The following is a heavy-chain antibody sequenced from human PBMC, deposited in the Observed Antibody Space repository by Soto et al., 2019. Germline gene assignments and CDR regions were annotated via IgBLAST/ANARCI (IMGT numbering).Heavy chain of an antibody. CDR2: IYPGDTDT. V-gene: IGHV5-51*01. Sequence: PLHSLKVSSNSSGHRFATYWMAGLRLMPGKGLEWRGIIYPGDTDTGYSPSFQCQVTVSADKSISTAYLQWNSHKASDTAMYSGARRPSYAYRAIECWRKGNLVTV. CDR1: GHRFATYW. D-gene: IGHD3-16*01. CDR3: ARRPSYAYRAIEC. J-gene: IGHJ4*02.